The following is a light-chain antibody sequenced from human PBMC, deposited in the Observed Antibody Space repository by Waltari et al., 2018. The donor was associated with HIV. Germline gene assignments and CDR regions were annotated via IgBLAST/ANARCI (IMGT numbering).Light chain of an antibody. CDR2: DAS. V-gene: IGKV3-11*01. CDR1: QSVSSS. Sequence: EIVLTQSPATLSLSPGERATLSCRTSQSVSSSLAWYQQKPGQAPRLLIFDASSRATGIPARFSGSGSGTDFTLTISSLEPEDFAVYYCQQRSNWPTFGQGTKVQIK. CDR3: QQRSNWPT. J-gene: IGKJ1*01.